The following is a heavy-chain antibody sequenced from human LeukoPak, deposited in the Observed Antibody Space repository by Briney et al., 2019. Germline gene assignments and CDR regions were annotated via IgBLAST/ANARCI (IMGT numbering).Heavy chain of an antibody. CDR2: IRSSRSTI. V-gene: IGHV3-48*01. CDR1: GLTFSSYS. J-gene: IGHJ6*04. Sequence: QPGRSLRLSCAPAGLTFSSYSMNWVRQAPGKGLEWVAYIRSSRSTIYYADSVKGRFTVSRENAKNSLYLHMNSLRAEDTAVYYCAAEGMDVWGKGTTVTVSS. CDR3: AAEGMDV.